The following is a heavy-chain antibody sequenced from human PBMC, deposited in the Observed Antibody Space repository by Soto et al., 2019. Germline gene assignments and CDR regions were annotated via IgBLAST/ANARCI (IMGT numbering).Heavy chain of an antibody. CDR1: GYTFTSYG. Sequence: ASVKVSCKASGYTFTSYGISWVRQAPGQGLEWMGWISAYNGNTNYAQKLQGRVTMTTDTSTSTAYMELRSLRSDDTAVYYCARDMAAAVVYYGMDVWGQGTTVTVSS. J-gene: IGHJ6*02. CDR2: ISAYNGNT. D-gene: IGHD6-13*01. V-gene: IGHV1-18*04. CDR3: ARDMAAAVVYYGMDV.